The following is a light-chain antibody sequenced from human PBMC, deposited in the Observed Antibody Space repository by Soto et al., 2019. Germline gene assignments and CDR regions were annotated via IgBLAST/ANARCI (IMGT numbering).Light chain of an antibody. CDR3: QQYNSYLKT. CDR1: QSISSW. CDR2: DAS. V-gene: IGKV1-5*01. Sequence: DIQMTQSPSTLSASVGDRVTITCRASQSISSWLAWYQQKPGKAPKLLIYDASSLESGVPSRFSGSGSGTEFTLTIISLQPDDFATYYCQQYNSYLKTFGQGTKVDIK. J-gene: IGKJ1*01.